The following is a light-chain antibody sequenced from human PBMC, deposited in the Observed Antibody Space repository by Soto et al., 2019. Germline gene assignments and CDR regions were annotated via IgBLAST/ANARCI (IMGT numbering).Light chain of an antibody. Sequence: QAVLTQPASVSGSPGQSITISCTGTSSDVGGYNYVSWYQQHPGKAPKRMIYEVTNRPSGIADRFSGSKSGNTASLTISGLQAEDEADYDCSAYSSSSPVVFGGGTKLTVL. V-gene: IGLV2-14*01. J-gene: IGLJ3*02. CDR2: EVT. CDR1: SSDVGGYNY. CDR3: SAYSSSSPVV.